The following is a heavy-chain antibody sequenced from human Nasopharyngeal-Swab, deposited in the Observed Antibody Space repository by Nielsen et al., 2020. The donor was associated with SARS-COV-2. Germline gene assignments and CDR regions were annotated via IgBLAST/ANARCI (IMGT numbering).Heavy chain of an antibody. J-gene: IGHJ4*02. CDR2: IYCSGST. Sequence: WIRQPPGKGLEWIGYIYCSGSTNYNPSLKSRVTISVDTSKNQFSLKLSSVTAADTAVYYCARAEGHYDSSGYYRPALFDYWDQGTLVTVSS. V-gene: IGHV4-59*01. CDR3: ARAEGHYDSSGYYRPALFDY. D-gene: IGHD3-22*01.